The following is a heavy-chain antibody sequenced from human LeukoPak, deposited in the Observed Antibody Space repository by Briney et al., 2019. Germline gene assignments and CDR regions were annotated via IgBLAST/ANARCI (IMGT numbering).Heavy chain of an antibody. Sequence: AGGSLRLSCAASGFTFSSYGMHWVRQAPGKGLEWVAMIWYDGSNTYYADSVKGRFTISRDNAKNSLYLQMNSLRDEDTAVYYCARAFGLTDYWGQGTLVTVSS. J-gene: IGHJ4*02. CDR2: IWYDGSNT. V-gene: IGHV3-33*01. D-gene: IGHD3/OR15-3a*01. CDR3: ARAFGLTDY. CDR1: GFTFSSYG.